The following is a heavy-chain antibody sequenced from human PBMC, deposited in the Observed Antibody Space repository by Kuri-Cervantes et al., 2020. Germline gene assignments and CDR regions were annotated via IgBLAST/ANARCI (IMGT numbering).Heavy chain of an antibody. CDR3: ARGITGNWFDP. D-gene: IGHD1-20*01. J-gene: IGHJ5*02. V-gene: IGHV3-33*01. CDR2: IWYDGSNK. Sequence: GESLKISCAASGFTFSSYGMHWVRQAPGKGLEWVAVIWYDGSNKYYADSVKGRFTISRDNSKNTLYLQMNSLRAEDTAVYYCARGITGNWFDPWGQGTLVTVSS. CDR1: GFTFSSYG.